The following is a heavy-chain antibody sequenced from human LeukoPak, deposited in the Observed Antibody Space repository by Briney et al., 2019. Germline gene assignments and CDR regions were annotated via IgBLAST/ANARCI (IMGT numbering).Heavy chain of an antibody. D-gene: IGHD6-13*01. Sequence: PSETLSLTCTVSGGSISSSSYYWGWTRQPPGKGLEWIGYISYSGTTNYNPSLKSRVTISVAPSKSQFSLKLRSVTAPDTAVYYCARDRGNYFDYWGQGTLVTVSS. CDR1: GGSISSSSYY. V-gene: IGHV4-61*01. CDR3: ARDRGNYFDY. CDR2: ISYSGTT. J-gene: IGHJ4*02.